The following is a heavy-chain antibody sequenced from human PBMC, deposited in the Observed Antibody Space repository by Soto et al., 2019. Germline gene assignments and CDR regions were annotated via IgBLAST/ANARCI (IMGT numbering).Heavy chain of an antibody. Sequence: QVQLVQSGAEEKKPGASVKVSCKASGYTFTSYAMHWVRQAPGQRLEWRGWINAGNGNTIYSQKFQGRVTITRDTSASTAYMELSSLRSEDTAVYYCARHGRGWDYWGQGTVVTVSS. J-gene: IGHJ4*02. CDR2: INAGNGNT. D-gene: IGHD6-19*01. CDR3: ARHGRGWDY. CDR1: GYTFTSYA. V-gene: IGHV1-3*05.